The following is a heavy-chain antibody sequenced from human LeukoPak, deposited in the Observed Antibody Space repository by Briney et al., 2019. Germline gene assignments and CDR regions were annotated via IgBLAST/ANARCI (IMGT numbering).Heavy chain of an antibody. CDR1: GGAISSYY. CDR3: ARTIGGDWFDP. V-gene: IGHV4-59*08. CDR2: VYYRGST. Sequence: PPETLSLTCTVSGGAISSYYWSWIRQPPGKGLESIGYVYYRGSTNYNPSLKSRVTISVDTSKTQFSLKLSPLTAADTAVYYCARTIGGDWFDPWGQGTLVTVSS. D-gene: IGHD3-10*01. J-gene: IGHJ5*02.